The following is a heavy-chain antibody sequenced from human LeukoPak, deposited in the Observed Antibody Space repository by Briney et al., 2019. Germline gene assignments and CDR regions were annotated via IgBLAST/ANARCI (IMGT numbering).Heavy chain of an antibody. CDR3: ARDTGPFDY. J-gene: IGHJ4*02. CDR1: GLIFSSHT. Sequence: KAGVSLRLSCAASGLIFSSHTMTWVRQAPGKGLEWVSSISSSSTYIDYADSVKGRFTISRDNAKNSLYLQMSSLRAEDTAVYYCARDTGPFDYWGQGTLVTVSS. CDR2: ISSSSTYI. V-gene: IGHV3-21*01.